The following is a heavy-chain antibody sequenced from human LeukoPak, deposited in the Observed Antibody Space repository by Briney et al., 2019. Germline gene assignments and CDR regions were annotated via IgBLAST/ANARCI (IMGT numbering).Heavy chain of an antibody. V-gene: IGHV3-30*18. Sequence: GGSPRLSCAASGFTFSSYGMHWVRQAPGKGLEWVAVISYDGSNKYYADSVKGRFTISRDNSKNTLYLQMNSLRAEDTAVYYCAKGTMGATTLPPFDYWGQGTLVTVSS. D-gene: IGHD1-26*01. CDR2: ISYDGSNK. CDR3: AKGTMGATTLPPFDY. J-gene: IGHJ4*02. CDR1: GFTFSSYG.